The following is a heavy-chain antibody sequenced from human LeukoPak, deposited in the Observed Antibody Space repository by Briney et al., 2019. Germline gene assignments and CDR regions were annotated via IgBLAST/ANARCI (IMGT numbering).Heavy chain of an antibody. Sequence: SETLSLTCTVSGGSISSGGYYWSWIRQPPGKGLEWIGYIYHSGSTYYNPSLKSRVTISVDRSKNQFSLKLSSVTAADTAVYYCARDAGINWFDPWGQGTLVTVSS. CDR3: ARDAGINWFDP. D-gene: IGHD1-14*01. V-gene: IGHV4-30-2*01. CDR2: IYHSGST. CDR1: GGSISSGGYY. J-gene: IGHJ5*02.